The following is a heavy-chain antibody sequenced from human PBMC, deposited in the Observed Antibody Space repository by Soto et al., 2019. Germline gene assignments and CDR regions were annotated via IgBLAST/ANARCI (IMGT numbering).Heavy chain of an antibody. Sequence: SETLSLTCTVSGGSISSGGYYWSWIRQHPGKGLEWIGYIYYSGSTYYNPSLKSRVTISVDTSKNQFSLKLSSVTAADTAVYYCARDTYPLNYYDSSGYYYRGAFDIWGQGTMVTVSS. CDR3: ARDTYPLNYYDSSGYYYRGAFDI. J-gene: IGHJ3*02. CDR1: GGSISSGGYY. V-gene: IGHV4-31*03. D-gene: IGHD3-22*01. CDR2: IYYSGST.